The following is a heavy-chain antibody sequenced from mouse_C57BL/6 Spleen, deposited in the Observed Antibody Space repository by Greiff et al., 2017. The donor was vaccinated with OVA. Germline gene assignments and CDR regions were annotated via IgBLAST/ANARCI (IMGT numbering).Heavy chain of an antibody. D-gene: IGHD2-4*01. V-gene: IGHV1-81*01. CDR2: IYPRSGNT. CDR1: GYTFTSYG. CDR3: VLYYDYDDYAMDY. Sequence: VQLQQSGAELARPGASVKLSCKASGYTFTSYGISWVKQRTGQGLEWIGEIYPRSGNTYYNEKFKGKATLTADKSSSTAYMELRSLTSEDSAVYFCVLYYDYDDYAMDYWGQGTSVTVSS. J-gene: IGHJ4*01.